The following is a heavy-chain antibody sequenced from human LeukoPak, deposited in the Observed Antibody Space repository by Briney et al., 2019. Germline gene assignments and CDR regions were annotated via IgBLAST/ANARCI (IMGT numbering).Heavy chain of an antibody. CDR2: IKQDGSEK. Sequence: GGSLRLSCAASGFTFSSYWMSWVRQAPGKGLEWVANIKQDGSEKYYVDSVKGRFTISRDNAKNLLYLQMDSLRAEDTAVYYCARDGDMVSFDYWGQGTLVTVSS. CDR3: ARDGDMVSFDY. D-gene: IGHD3-10*01. V-gene: IGHV3-7*03. J-gene: IGHJ4*02. CDR1: GFTFSSYW.